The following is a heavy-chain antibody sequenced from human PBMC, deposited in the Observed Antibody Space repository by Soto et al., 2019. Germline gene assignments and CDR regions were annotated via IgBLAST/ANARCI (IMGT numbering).Heavy chain of an antibody. CDR2: IHNSGSP. CDR3: ARGSTTEKVDS. V-gene: IGHV4-30-4*01. Sequence: PSSTISLTPSFSYASSFDGVSLWPWIRQSPGKGLEWIGHIHNSGSPYNNPSLKSRVTISADTSMNQFSLALTSVTAADTAMYYCARGSTTEKVDSWGQGILVTVS. CDR1: YASSFDGVSL. J-gene: IGHJ4*02.